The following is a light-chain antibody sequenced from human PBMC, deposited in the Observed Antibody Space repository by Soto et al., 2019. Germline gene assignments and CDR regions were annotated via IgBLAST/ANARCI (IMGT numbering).Light chain of an antibody. V-gene: IGLV2-23*02. Sequence: QSVLNQLASVSGSPGQSVTISCTATSSDVENYKLVSWYQQHPGKAPKLIIYEVTKRPSGVSNRLSGSKSANTASLTISGLQPEDEADYYCCSSVGSYVFGTGTKVTVL. CDR3: CSSVGSYV. CDR1: SSDVENYKL. CDR2: EVT. J-gene: IGLJ1*01.